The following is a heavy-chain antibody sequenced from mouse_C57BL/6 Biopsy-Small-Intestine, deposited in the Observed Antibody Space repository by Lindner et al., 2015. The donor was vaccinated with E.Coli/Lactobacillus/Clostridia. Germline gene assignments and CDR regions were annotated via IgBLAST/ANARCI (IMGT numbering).Heavy chain of an antibody. V-gene: IGHV1-82*01. CDR2: IYPGDGNT. CDR3: ARGNSKWYFDV. J-gene: IGHJ1*01. Sequence: VQLQESGPELVKPGASVKISCKASGCAFSDSWMNWVKQRPGKGLEWIGRIYPGDGNTNYSGKFKGKATLTADKSSNTAYMQLSSLTSEDSAVYFCARGNSKWYFDVWGAGTTVTVSS. CDR1: GCAFSDSW. D-gene: IGHD2-5*01.